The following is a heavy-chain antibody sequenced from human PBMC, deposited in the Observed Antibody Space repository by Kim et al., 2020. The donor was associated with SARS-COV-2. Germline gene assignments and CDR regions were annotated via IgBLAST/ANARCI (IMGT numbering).Heavy chain of an antibody. Sequence: GGSLRLSCAASGFTFSSYAMHWVRQAPGKGLEWVAGITYDGSNKYYADSVKGRFTISRDNSKNTLYLQMNSLRAEDTAVYYCARERQGITFGGVIVIPAPLLDYWGQGTLVTVSS. D-gene: IGHD3-16*02. CDR3: ARERQGITFGGVIVIPAPLLDY. J-gene: IGHJ4*02. V-gene: IGHV3-30-3*01. CDR1: GFTFSSYA. CDR2: ITYDGSNK.